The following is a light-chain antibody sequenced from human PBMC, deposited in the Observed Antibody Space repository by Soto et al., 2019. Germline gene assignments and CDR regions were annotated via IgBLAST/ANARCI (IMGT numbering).Light chain of an antibody. V-gene: IGKV3-20*01. CDR2: GAS. CDR1: QSVSSNH. J-gene: IGKJ4*01. CDR3: QQYGSSPLT. Sequence: EIVLTQSPGTLSLSPGERATLSCRARQSVSSNHLTWYQQKPGQAPRLLLYGASSRATGIPDRFSGSGSGTDFTLTISRLEPEDFAVYYCQQYGSSPLTFGGGTKVEIK.